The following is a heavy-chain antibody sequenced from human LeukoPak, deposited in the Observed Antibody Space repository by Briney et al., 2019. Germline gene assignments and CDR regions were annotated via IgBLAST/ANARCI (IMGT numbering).Heavy chain of an antibody. CDR2: ISGSGGST. Sequence: PGGSLRLSCAASGFTFSSYAMSWVRQAPGKGLEWVSAISGSGGSTYYADSVKGRFTISRDNSMNTLYLQMNSLRVEDTAGYYCAKIQDWGRPSYFDYWGQGILVTVSS. CDR1: GFTFSSYA. V-gene: IGHV3-23*01. CDR3: AKIQDWGRPSYFDY. D-gene: IGHD3-16*01. J-gene: IGHJ4*02.